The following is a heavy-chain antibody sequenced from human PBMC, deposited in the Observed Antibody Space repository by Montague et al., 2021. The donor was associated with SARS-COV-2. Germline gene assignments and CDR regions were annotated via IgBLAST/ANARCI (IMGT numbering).Heavy chain of an antibody. CDR2: I. J-gene: IGHJ4*02. CDR3: VKDTRDYYHDF. V-gene: IGHV3-9*01. D-gene: IGHD3-3*01. Sequence: INYADSVKGRFTISRDNAKNSLYLQMNSLRPEDTAFYYCVKDTRDYYHDFWGQGILVTVYS.